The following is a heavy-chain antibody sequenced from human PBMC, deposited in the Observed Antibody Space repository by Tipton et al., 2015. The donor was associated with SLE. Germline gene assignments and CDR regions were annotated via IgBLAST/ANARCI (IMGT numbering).Heavy chain of an antibody. Sequence: QSGPEVKKPGASVKLSCKTFGYTFANFGVSWVRQAPGQGLEWMGWISGFNGNTNYAQKLQGRVTMTTDTSTSTAYMELRSLRSDDTAVYYCAIGSLLLWFGELPDYWGQGTLVTVSS. J-gene: IGHJ4*02. CDR2: ISGFNGNT. CDR1: GYTFANFG. V-gene: IGHV1-18*01. CDR3: AIGSLLLWFGELPDY. D-gene: IGHD3-10*01.